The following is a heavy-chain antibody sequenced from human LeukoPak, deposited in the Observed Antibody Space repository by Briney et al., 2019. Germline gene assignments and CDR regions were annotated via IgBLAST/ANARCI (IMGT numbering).Heavy chain of an antibody. Sequence: ASVKVSCKASGYTFTSYGISWVRQAPGQGLEWMGWISAYNGNTNYAQKLQSRVTMTTDTSTSTAYMELRNLRSDDTAVYYCARDLGHYYDSSGYYYPNWFDPWGQGTLVTVSS. J-gene: IGHJ5*02. V-gene: IGHV1-18*01. CDR3: ARDLGHYYDSSGYYYPNWFDP. CDR1: GYTFTSYG. CDR2: ISAYNGNT. D-gene: IGHD3-22*01.